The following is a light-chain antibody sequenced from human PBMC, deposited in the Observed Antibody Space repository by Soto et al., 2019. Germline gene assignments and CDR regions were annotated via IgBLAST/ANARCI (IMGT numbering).Light chain of an antibody. CDR3: QQRSNWPIT. CDR1: QSVSNNY. V-gene: IGKV3D-20*02. Sequence: EIVLTQSPGTLSLSPGERATLSCRASQSVSNNYLAWYQQKPGQAPRLLIYGASSRATGIPDRFSGSGSGTDFTLTISGLEPEDFAVYYCQQRSNWPITFGQGTRLEIK. J-gene: IGKJ5*01. CDR2: GAS.